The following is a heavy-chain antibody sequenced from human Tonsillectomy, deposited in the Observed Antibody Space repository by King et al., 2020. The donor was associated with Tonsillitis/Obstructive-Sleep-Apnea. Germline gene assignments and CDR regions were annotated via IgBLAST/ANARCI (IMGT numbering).Heavy chain of an antibody. Sequence: DVQLVESGGGLVQPGGSLRLSCAASGFSFSSYWMSWVRQAPGKGLEWVANIKEDGSEKYYVDSVKGRFTISRDNAKNSLYVQMNSLRAEDTAVYYCARGRRYCSTTGCDIYFYYMDVWGTGTTVTVAS. V-gene: IGHV3-7*04. D-gene: IGHD2-2*02. CDR2: IKEDGSEK. CDR3: ARGRRYCSTTGCDIYFYYMDV. J-gene: IGHJ6*03. CDR1: GFSFSSYW.